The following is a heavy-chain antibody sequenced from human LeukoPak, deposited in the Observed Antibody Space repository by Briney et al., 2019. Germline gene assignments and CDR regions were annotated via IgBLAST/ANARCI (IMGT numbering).Heavy chain of an antibody. CDR3: AKDSAFYYIDV. Sequence: GGSLRLSCAASGFTFSRYWMHWVRQFPGKGPEWVSRINSDGSSTSYADSVKGRFTISRDNSKNTLYLQMNSLKGDDTAVYYCAKDSAFYYIDVWGKGTTVIISS. CDR2: INSDGSST. J-gene: IGHJ6*03. D-gene: IGHD3-10*01. V-gene: IGHV3-74*01. CDR1: GFTFSRYW.